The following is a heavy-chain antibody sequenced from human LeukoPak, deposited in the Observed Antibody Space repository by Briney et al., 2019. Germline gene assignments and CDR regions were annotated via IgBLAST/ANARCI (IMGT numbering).Heavy chain of an antibody. D-gene: IGHD6-6*01. CDR1: GGSFSGYY. Sequence: SETLSLTCAVYGGSFSGYYWSWIRQPPGKGLEWIGEINHSGSTNYNPSLKSRVTISVDTSKNQFSLKLSSATAADTAVYYCARGVYSSSSRSAFDIWGQGTMVTVSS. CDR3: ARGVYSSSSRSAFDI. CDR2: INHSGST. J-gene: IGHJ3*02. V-gene: IGHV4-34*01.